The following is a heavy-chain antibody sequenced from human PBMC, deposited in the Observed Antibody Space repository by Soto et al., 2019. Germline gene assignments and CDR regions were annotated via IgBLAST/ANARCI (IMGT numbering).Heavy chain of an antibody. Sequence: QVQLRESGPGLVKPSETLSLICTVSGGSIIYDYWSWVRQPAGKGLEWIGRMQFTGTTDYNPSLEGRVTMSIDTSKKQFSLQLTSVTAADTAMYYCARGGSGYTWFNEFWGQGTLVTVSS. CDR2: MQFTGTT. V-gene: IGHV4-4*07. CDR1: GGSIIYDY. CDR3: ARGGSGYTWFNEF. D-gene: IGHD3-22*01. J-gene: IGHJ4*02.